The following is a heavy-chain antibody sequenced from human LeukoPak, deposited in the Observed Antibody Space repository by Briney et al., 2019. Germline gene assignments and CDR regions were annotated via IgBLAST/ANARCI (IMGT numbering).Heavy chain of an antibody. V-gene: IGHV4-4*07. CDR3: ARDGSIVGATSGYWYFDL. CDR2: IYTSGST. J-gene: IGHJ2*01. CDR1: GGSISSYY. Sequence: PSETLSLTCTVSGGSISSYYWSWIRQPAGKGLEWIGRIYTSGSTNYNPSLKSRVTMSVDTSKNQFSLKLSSVTAADTAVYYCARDGSIVGATSGYWYFDLWGRGTLVTASS. D-gene: IGHD1-26*01.